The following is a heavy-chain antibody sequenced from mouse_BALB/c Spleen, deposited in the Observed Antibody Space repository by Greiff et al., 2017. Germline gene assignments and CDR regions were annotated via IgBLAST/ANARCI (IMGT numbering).Heavy chain of an antibody. CDR3: AKGPYDYDDAWFAY. CDR2: INPYNGDT. Sequence: EVKLMESGPELVKPGASVKISCKASGYSFTGYFMNWVMQSHGKSLEWIGRINPYNGDTFYNQKFKGKATLTVDKSSSTAHMELRSLASEDSAVYYCAKGPYDYDDAWFAYWGQGTLVTVSA. CDR1: GYSFTGYF. J-gene: IGHJ3*01. V-gene: IGHV1-20*02. D-gene: IGHD2-4*01.